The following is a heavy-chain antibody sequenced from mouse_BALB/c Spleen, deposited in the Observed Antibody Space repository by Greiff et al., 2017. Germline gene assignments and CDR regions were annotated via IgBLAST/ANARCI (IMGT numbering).Heavy chain of an antibody. CDR2: ISYDGSN. CDR3: ARGGGHAMDY. J-gene: IGHJ4*01. D-gene: IGHD3-3*01. V-gene: IGHV3-6*02. Sequence: EVKLEESGPGLVKPSQSLSLTCSVTGYSITSGYYWNWIRQFPGNKLEWMGYISYDGSNNYNPSLKNRISITRDTSKNQFFLKLNSVTTEDTATYYCARGGGHAMDYWGQGTSVTVSS. CDR1: GYSITSGYY.